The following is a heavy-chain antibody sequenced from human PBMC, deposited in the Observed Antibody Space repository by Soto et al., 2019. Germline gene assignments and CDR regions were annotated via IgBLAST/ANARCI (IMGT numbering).Heavy chain of an antibody. J-gene: IGHJ5*02. CDR2: INPSGGRT. CDR3: ARDGCITATCAGGGNWFDP. D-gene: IGHD3-10*01. V-gene: IGHV1-46*01. CDR1: GYAFTTYF. Sequence: QVQLVQSGAEVKKPGASVKVSCKASGYAFTTYFMRWVRQAPGQGLEWLGIINPSGGRTTYAQNFQGRVTMTRDTSTSTVYMELSSLRYEDTAVYYCARDGCITATCAGGGNWFDPWGQGTPVTVSS.